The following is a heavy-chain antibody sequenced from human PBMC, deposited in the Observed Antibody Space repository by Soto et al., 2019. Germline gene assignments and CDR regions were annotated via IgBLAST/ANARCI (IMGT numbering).Heavy chain of an antibody. Sequence: SETLSLTSPVSGGSISSYYLSWIRQPPGKGLEWIGYIYYSGSTNYNPSLKSRVTISVDTSKNQFSLKLSSVTAADTAVYYCARGRSLWFGELVWRGRFDYWGQGTLVTVSS. CDR3: ARGRSLWFGELVWRGRFDY. D-gene: IGHD3-10*01. CDR1: GGSISSYY. J-gene: IGHJ4*02. V-gene: IGHV4-59*12. CDR2: IYYSGST.